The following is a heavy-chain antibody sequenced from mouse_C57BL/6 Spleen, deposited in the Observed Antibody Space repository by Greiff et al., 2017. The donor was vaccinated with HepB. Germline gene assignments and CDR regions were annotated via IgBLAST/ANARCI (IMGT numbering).Heavy chain of an antibody. CDR2: IYPGDGDT. J-gene: IGHJ2*01. CDR1: GYAFSSYW. D-gene: IGHD1-1*01. Sequence: QVQLKESGAELVKPGASVKISCKASGYAFSSYWMNWVKQRPGKGLEWIGQIYPGDGDTNYNGKFKGKATLTADKSSSTAYMQLSSLTSEDSAVYFCARDYGSSYGFDYWGQGTTLTVSS. V-gene: IGHV1-80*01. CDR3: ARDYGSSYGFDY.